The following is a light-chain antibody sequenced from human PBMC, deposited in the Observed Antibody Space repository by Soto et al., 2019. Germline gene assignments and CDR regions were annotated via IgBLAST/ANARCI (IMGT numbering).Light chain of an antibody. V-gene: IGLV2-14*03. Sequence: QSVLTQPASVSGSPGQSIIISCTGASSDVGGYNYVSWYQQHPGKAPKLMIYDVTNRASGVSNRFSGSKSGNTASLTISGLQAEDEADYYCSSYTSSSTLVFGGGTKLTVL. CDR1: SSDVGGYNY. CDR2: DVT. CDR3: SSYTSSSTLV. J-gene: IGLJ2*01.